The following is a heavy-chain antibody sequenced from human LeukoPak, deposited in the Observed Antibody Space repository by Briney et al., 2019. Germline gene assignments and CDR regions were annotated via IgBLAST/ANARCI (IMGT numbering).Heavy chain of an antibody. CDR2: IYYSGNT. V-gene: IGHV4-38-2*02. CDR3: ARQTGSGLFILP. J-gene: IGHJ4*02. CDR1: GFSISNTYY. D-gene: IGHD3/OR15-3a*01. Sequence: PSETLSLTCTVSGFSISNTYYWAWIRQPPGKGLEWIGSIYYSGNTYYNASLKSQVSISIDTSKNQFSLRLTSVTAADTAVYYCARQTGSGLFILPGGQGTLVTVSS.